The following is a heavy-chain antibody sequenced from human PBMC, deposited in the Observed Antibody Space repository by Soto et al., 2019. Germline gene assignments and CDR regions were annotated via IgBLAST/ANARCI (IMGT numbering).Heavy chain of an antibody. V-gene: IGHV1-69*12. Sequence: QVRLVQSGAEVKKPGSSVKVSCKASGGTLSSYAISWVRQAPGQGLEWMGGIIPIFGTANYAQKFQGRVTITADESTSTAYMELSSLRSEDTAVYYCARARDPFLQWLPFDYWGQGTLVTVSS. CDR3: ARARDPFLQWLPFDY. J-gene: IGHJ4*02. CDR2: IIPIFGTA. CDR1: GGTLSSYA. D-gene: IGHD3-3*02.